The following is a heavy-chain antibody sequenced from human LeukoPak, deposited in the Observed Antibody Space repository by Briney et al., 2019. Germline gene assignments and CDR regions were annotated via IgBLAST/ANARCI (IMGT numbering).Heavy chain of an antibody. CDR2: ISNSGGST. Sequence: GGSLRLSCAASGFTFSSFAMSWVRQAPGKGLEWVSGISNSGGSTYYADSVKGRFTISRDNSKNRLYLQMNSLRADDTAVYYCAKAISPRLDYYYGMDVWGQGTTVTVSS. CDR1: GFTFSSFA. J-gene: IGHJ6*02. CDR3: AKAISPRLDYYYGMDV. D-gene: IGHD3-3*01. V-gene: IGHV3-23*01.